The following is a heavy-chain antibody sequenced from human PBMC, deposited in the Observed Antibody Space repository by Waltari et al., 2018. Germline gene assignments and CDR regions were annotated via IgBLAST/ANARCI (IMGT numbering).Heavy chain of an antibody. D-gene: IGHD2-21*02. V-gene: IGHV3-23*01. J-gene: IGHJ4*02. CDR1: GFTFSTLA. CDR2: IITSSDT. CDR3: VKGDWGDF. Sequence: EVQLLESGGGLIQPGGSLRLSCAASGFTFSTLAMNWVRQAPGGGREWVSGIITSSDTYYADSVKGRFTISRDNSKNILYLQMNSLRADDTAVYYCVKGDWGDFWGQGTLVTVSS.